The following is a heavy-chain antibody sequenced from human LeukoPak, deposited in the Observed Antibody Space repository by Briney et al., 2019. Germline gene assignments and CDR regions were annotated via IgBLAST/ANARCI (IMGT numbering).Heavy chain of an antibody. V-gene: IGHV3-48*01. CDR3: ARAPYGERGGSDY. D-gene: IGHD4-17*01. CDR1: GFTFSTYC. CDR2: ISTTTSAI. J-gene: IGHJ4*02. Sequence: GSLRLSCGASGFTFSTYCMNWVRQAPGEGLGGVSYISTTTSAIYYADSVKGRFTVSRDNAKSSLYLQMNSLRADDTAVYYCARAPYGERGGSDYWGQGTLVTVSS.